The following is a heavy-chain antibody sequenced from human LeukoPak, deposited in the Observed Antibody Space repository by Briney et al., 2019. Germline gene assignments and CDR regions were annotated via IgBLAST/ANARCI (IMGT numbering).Heavy chain of an antibody. CDR3: AKLLVAY. Sequence: GGSLRLSCAASGFIFSNYAMSWVRQAPGKGLEWVSAISDSGAGTYYADSVKGRFTISRDNSKNTLYLQMNSLRAEDTAVYYCAKLLVAYWGQGTLVTVSS. J-gene: IGHJ4*02. V-gene: IGHV3-23*01. D-gene: IGHD2/OR15-2a*01. CDR2: ISDSGAGT. CDR1: GFIFSNYA.